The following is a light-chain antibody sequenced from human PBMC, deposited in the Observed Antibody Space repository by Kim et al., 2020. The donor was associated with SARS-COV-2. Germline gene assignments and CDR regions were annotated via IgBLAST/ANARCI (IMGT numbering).Light chain of an antibody. V-gene: IGLV1-47*01. J-gene: IGLJ3*02. CDR3: AAWDDSLSGWV. CDR1: SSNIGSNY. Sequence: QSVLTQPPSASGTPGQRVTISCSGSSSNIGSNYVYWYQQLPGTAPKLLIYRNNQRPSGVPDRFSGSKSGTSASLAINGLRSEDEADYYCAAWDDSLSGWVFGGGTQLPS. CDR2: RNN.